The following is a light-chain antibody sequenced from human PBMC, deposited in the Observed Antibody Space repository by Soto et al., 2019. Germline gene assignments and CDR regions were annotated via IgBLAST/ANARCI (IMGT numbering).Light chain of an antibody. J-gene: IGKJ1*01. CDR1: QSISRY. CDR2: AAT. CDR3: QQLNSFPPE. Sequence: QLTQSPSSLSASIGGRVTITCRATQSISRYLAWYQQKPGAAPKLLIYAATTLQSGVPSRFSGGASGTEFTLTITSLQSDDFATYYCQQLNSFPPEFGQGTKVDIK. V-gene: IGKV1-9*01.